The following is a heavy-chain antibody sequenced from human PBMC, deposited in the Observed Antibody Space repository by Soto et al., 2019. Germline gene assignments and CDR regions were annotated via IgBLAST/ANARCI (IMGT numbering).Heavy chain of an antibody. CDR1: GYTFTSYG. V-gene: IGHV1-18*01. Sequence: QVQLVQSGAEVKKPGASVKVSCKASGYTFTSYGISWVRQAPGQGLEWMGWFSAYNGNTNYAQKLQGRVTMTTDTSTSTAYMELRSLRSDDTAVYYCARDFDGDYLDLIRFDYWGQGTLVTVSS. D-gene: IGHD4-17*01. CDR3: ARDFDGDYLDLIRFDY. J-gene: IGHJ4*02. CDR2: FSAYNGNT.